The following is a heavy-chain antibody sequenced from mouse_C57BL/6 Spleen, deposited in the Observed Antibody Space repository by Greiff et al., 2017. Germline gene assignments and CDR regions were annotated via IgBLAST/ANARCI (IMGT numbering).Heavy chain of an antibody. V-gene: IGHV1-80*01. D-gene: IGHD2-5*01. CDR3: ARYSNYEDYYAMDY. Sequence: VQVVESGAELVKPGASVKISCKASGYAFSSYWMNWVKQRPGKGLEWIGQIYPGDGDTNYNGKFKGKATLTADKSSSTAYMQLSSLTSEDSAVYFCARYSNYEDYYAMDYWGQGTSVTVSS. CDR1: GYAFSSYW. CDR2: IYPGDGDT. J-gene: IGHJ4*01.